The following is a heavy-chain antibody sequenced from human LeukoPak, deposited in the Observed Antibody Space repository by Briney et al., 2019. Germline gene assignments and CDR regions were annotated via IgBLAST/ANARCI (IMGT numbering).Heavy chain of an antibody. Sequence: KPSETLSLTCTVSGDSISSGAYYWSWIRQHPGKGLERIGCIYSSGSTYYNPSLRSRATISIDTSRNHFSLKLSSVTAADTAVYYCARGSVPIQLTRRGGWFDPWGQGTLVTVSS. CDR3: ARGSVPIQLTRRGGWFDP. J-gene: IGHJ5*02. CDR1: GDSISSGAYY. V-gene: IGHV4-31*03. CDR2: IYSSGST. D-gene: IGHD5-18*01.